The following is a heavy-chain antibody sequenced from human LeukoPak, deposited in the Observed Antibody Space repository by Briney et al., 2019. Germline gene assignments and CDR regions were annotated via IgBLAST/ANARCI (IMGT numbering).Heavy chain of an antibody. J-gene: IGHJ6*03. Sequence: GGSLRLSCAASGFTFSSYSMNWVRQAPGKGLEWVSSITSSGRYIYYADSVKGRFTISRDNAKNSLYLQMNSLRAEDTAVYYCAREGHYYYYYMDVWGKGTTVTVSS. CDR2: ITSSGRYI. CDR3: AREGHYYYYYMDV. V-gene: IGHV3-21*01. CDR1: GFTFSSYS.